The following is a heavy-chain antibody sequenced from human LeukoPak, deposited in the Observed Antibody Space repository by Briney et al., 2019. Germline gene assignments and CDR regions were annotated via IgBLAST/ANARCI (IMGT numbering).Heavy chain of an antibody. Sequence: KASETLSLTCTVSGGSISSYYWSWIRQPPGKGLEWIGYIYYSGSTNYNPSLKSRVTISVDTSKNQFSLKLSSVTAADTAVYYCARRPGIVVVPAYYFDYWGQGTLVTVSS. J-gene: IGHJ4*02. D-gene: IGHD2-2*01. CDR2: IYYSGST. V-gene: IGHV4-59*12. CDR1: GGSISSYY. CDR3: ARRPGIVVVPAYYFDY.